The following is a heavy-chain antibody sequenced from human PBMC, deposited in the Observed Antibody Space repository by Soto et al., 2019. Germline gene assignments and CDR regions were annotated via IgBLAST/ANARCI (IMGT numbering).Heavy chain of an antibody. V-gene: IGHV3-23*01. D-gene: IGHD3-10*01. CDR1: GFTFSAFA. CDR2: ISGSGGPT. CDR3: AKDRSLWFGEISDCPHFDV. J-gene: IGHJ2*01. Sequence: EVQLLESGGGLVQPGGSLRLSCAASGFTFSAFAMSWVRQAPGKGLEWVSHISGSGGPTYSADSVKGRFTISRDNSKETVYLQMNRMRAEDTAVYYCAKDRSLWFGEISDCPHFDVWGPGTLVTVSS.